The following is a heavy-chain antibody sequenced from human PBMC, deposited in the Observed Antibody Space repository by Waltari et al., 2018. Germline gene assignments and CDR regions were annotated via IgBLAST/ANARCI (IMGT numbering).Heavy chain of an antibody. D-gene: IGHD1-1*01. V-gene: IGHV4-30-2*01. CDR3: ARVGTTEGNWFDP. CDR1: GGSLSSGGYS. CDR2: IYPSGST. Sequence: QLQLQESGSGLVKPSQTLSLTCAVSGGSLSSGGYSWSWIRQPPGKGLEWMGYIYPSGSTYYNPSLKSRVTISVDRSKNQFSLKLSSVTAADTAVYYCARVGTTEGNWFDPWGQGTLVTVSS. J-gene: IGHJ5*02.